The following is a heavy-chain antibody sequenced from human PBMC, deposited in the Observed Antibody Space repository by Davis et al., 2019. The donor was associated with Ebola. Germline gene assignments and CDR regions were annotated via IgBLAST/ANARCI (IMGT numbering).Heavy chain of an antibody. D-gene: IGHD4-11*01. CDR2: IYYDGSNN. CDR3: AKDGDYSSYYFYHGLDV. Sequence: PGGSLRLSCAASGFTFSKYAMHWVRQAPGKGLEWVAVIYYDGSNNFYADSVKGRFTISRDNSKNTLYLQMNSLRAEDTALYYCAKDGDYSSYYFYHGLDVWGQGTTVTVSS. CDR1: GFTFSKYA. V-gene: IGHV3-33*06. J-gene: IGHJ6*02.